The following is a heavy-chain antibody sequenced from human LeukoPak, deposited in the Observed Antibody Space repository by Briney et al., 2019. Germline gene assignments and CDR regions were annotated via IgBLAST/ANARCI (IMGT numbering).Heavy chain of an antibody. CDR1: GFTFSSYW. D-gene: IGHD6-6*01. V-gene: IGHV3-74*01. J-gene: IGHJ6*02. CDR2: INSDGSST. Sequence: PGGSLRLSCTASGFTFSSYWMHWVRQAPGKGLVWVSRINSDGSSTSYADSVKGRFTISRDNSRNTLYLQMNSLRAEDTAVYYCAKVSSSSLGMDVWGQGTTVTVSS. CDR3: AKVSSSSLGMDV.